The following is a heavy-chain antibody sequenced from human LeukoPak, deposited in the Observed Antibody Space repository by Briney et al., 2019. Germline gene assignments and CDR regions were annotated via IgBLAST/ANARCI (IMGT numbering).Heavy chain of an antibody. D-gene: IGHD3-3*01. CDR3: ARGFSRRWDFWSGYHLDY. CDR2: IIPIFGTA. J-gene: IGHJ4*02. V-gene: IGHV1-69*01. CDR1: GGTFSSYA. Sequence: SVKVSCKASGGTFSSYAISWVRQAPGQGLEWMGGIIPIFGTANYAQKFQGRVTITADESTSTAYMELSSLRSEDTAVYYCARGFSRRWDFWSGYHLDYWGQGTLVTVPS.